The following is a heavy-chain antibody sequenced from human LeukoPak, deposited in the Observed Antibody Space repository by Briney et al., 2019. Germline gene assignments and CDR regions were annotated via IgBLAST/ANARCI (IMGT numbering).Heavy chain of an antibody. CDR2: IWYDGSNR. Sequence: GGSLRLSCAASGSTFSSYGMHWVRQAPGKGLEWVAVIWYDGSNRYYADSVKGRFTISRDNSKNTLYLQMNSLRAEDMALYYCAKGLYYYDSSGYPEGAFDIWGQGTMVTVSS. V-gene: IGHV3-30*02. CDR3: AKGLYYYDSSGYPEGAFDI. D-gene: IGHD3-22*01. CDR1: GSTFSSYG. J-gene: IGHJ3*02.